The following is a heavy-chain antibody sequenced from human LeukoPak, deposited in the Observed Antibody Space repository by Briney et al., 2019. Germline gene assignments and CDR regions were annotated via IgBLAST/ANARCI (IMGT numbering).Heavy chain of an antibody. D-gene: IGHD3-10*01. CDR2: IKQDGSGK. V-gene: IGHV3-7*01. CDR3: ARVEKLSTYYYGSGTDY. J-gene: IGHJ4*02. CDR1: GFTFSSYW. Sequence: GGSLRLSCAASGFTFSSYWMSWVRQAPGKGLEWVANIKQDGSGKYYVDSVKGRFTISRDNAKNSLYLQMNSLRAEDTAVYYCARVEKLSTYYYGSGTDYWGQGTLVTVSS.